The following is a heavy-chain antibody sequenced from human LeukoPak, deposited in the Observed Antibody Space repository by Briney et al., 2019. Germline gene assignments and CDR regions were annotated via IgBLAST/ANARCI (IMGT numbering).Heavy chain of an antibody. V-gene: IGHV4-30-4*01. D-gene: IGHD3-3*01. CDR2: ISYSGNT. Sequence: SQTLSLTCSVSGGSVSSNNHYWTWIRQPPGKGLEWIGYISYSGNTNYNPSLKSRVTISVDTSKNQFSLKLSSVTAADTAVYYCARHPIYDFWNGYRDYWGQGTLVTVSS. CDR3: ARHPIYDFWNGYRDY. J-gene: IGHJ4*02. CDR1: GGSVSSNNHY.